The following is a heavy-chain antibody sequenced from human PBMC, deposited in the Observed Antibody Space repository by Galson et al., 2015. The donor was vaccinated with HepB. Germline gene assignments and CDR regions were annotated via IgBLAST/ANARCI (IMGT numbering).Heavy chain of an antibody. CDR1: GFSLSSSGMC. CDR3: ARIRPGGPYSSSWYYFDY. Sequence: PALVKPTQTLTLTCTFSGFSLSSSGMCVSWIRQPPGKALEWLALIDWDDDKYYSTSLKTRLTISKDTSKNQVVLTMTDMDPVDTATYYCARIRPGGPYSSSWYYFDYWGQGTLVTVSS. D-gene: IGHD6-13*01. V-gene: IGHV2-70*01. CDR2: IDWDDDK. J-gene: IGHJ4*02.